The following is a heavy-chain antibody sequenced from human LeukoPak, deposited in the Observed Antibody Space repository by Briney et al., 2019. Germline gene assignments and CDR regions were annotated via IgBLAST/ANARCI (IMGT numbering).Heavy chain of an antibody. CDR3: GRVGVVIVVVNDAFDI. D-gene: IGHD3-22*01. CDR1: RFTFSSYG. Sequence: PGGSLRLSCAASRFTFSSYGMHWVRQAPAKGLEWVAYIQYDGSNEQYADSVNGRFNISRDRSKNQFYLQLNSLRAEDVVLYYCGRVGVVIVVVNDAFDIWGQGTMVTVSS. CDR2: IQYDGSNE. J-gene: IGHJ3*02. V-gene: IGHV3-30*02.